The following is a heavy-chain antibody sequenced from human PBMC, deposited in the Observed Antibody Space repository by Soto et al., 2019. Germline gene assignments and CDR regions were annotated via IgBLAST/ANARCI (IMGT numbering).Heavy chain of an antibody. J-gene: IGHJ6*02. CDR3: ARVGGAVAGLYYYYGMDV. Sequence: QVQLQESGPGLVKPSETLSLTCTVSGGSISSYYWSWIRQPPGKGLEWIGYIYYSGSTNYNPSLMSRVTISVDTSKNQFSLKLSSVTAADTAVYYCARVGGAVAGLYYYYGMDVWGQGTTVTVSS. D-gene: IGHD6-19*01. V-gene: IGHV4-59*01. CDR1: GGSISSYY. CDR2: IYYSGST.